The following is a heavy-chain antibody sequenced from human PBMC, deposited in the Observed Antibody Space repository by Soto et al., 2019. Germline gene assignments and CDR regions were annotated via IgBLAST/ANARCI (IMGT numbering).Heavy chain of an antibody. D-gene: IGHD3-22*01. CDR3: AKSQRRDSSGYYPAYRGYYFDY. Sequence: LRLSCAASGFTFSSYGMHWVRQAPGKGLEWVAVISYDGSNKYYADSVKGRFTISRDNSKNTLYLQMNSLRAEDTAVYYCAKSQRRDSSGYYPAYRGYYFDYWGQGTLVTVSS. J-gene: IGHJ4*02. CDR1: GFTFSSYG. CDR2: ISYDGSNK. V-gene: IGHV3-30*18.